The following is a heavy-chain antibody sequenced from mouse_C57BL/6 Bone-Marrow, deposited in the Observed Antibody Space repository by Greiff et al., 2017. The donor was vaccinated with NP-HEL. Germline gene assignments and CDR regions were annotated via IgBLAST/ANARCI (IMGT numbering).Heavy chain of an antibody. CDR3: ARPLYGSSYWWYFDV. J-gene: IGHJ1*03. D-gene: IGHD1-1*01. CDR1: GFTFSDYG. CDR2: ISSGSSTI. Sequence: EVQLVESGGGLVKPGGSLKLSCAASGFTFSDYGMHWVRQAPEKGLEWVAYISSGSSTIYYADTVKGRFTISRDNAKNTLFLQRTSLRSEDTAMYYCARPLYGSSYWWYFDVWGTGTTVTVSS. V-gene: IGHV5-17*01.